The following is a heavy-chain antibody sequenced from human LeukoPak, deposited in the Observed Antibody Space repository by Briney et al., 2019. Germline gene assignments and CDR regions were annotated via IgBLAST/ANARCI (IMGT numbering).Heavy chain of an antibody. Sequence: GGSLRLSCAASGFTFRSDWMSWVRQAPGKGLEWVAVIWYDGSNKYYADSVKGRFTISRDNSKNTLYLQMNSLRAEDTAVYYCAGDPGDFDYWGQGTLVTVSS. V-gene: IGHV3-33*08. CDR1: GFTFRSDW. CDR3: AGDPGDFDY. D-gene: IGHD7-27*01. CDR2: IWYDGSNK. J-gene: IGHJ4*02.